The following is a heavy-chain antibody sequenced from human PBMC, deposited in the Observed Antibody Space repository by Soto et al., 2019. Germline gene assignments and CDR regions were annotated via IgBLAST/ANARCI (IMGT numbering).Heavy chain of an antibody. V-gene: IGHV4-59*08. J-gene: IGHJ4*02. Sequence: QVQLQESGPGLVKPSETLSLTCTVSGDSISSYYWSWIRQPPGKGLEWIGYIYYSGSTNYNPSLKSRVTISVDTSKNQFSLKLNSMTAADTAVYYCARRNYGSGSTYFDYWGQGTLVTVSS. CDR1: GDSISSYY. D-gene: IGHD3-10*01. CDR2: IYYSGST. CDR3: ARRNYGSGSTYFDY.